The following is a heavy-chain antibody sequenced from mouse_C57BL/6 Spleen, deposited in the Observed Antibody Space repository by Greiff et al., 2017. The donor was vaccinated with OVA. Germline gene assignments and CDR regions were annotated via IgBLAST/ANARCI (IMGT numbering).Heavy chain of an antibody. CDR2: IDPETGGT. D-gene: IGHD1-1*01. CDR3: TPITTVVATDYAMDY. J-gene: IGHJ4*01. V-gene: IGHV1-15*01. Sequence: QVQLQQSGAELVRPGASVTLSCKASGYTFTDYEMHWVKQTPVHGLEWIGAIDPETGGTAYNQKFKGKAILTADKSSSTSYMELRSLTSEDSAVYYCTPITTVVATDYAMDYWGQGTSVTVSS. CDR1: GYTFTDYE.